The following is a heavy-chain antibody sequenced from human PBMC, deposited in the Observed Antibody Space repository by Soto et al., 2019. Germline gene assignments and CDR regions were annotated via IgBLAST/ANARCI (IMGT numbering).Heavy chain of an antibody. J-gene: IGHJ6*02. Sequence: GGSLRLSCAASGFTFSSYSMNWVRQAPGKGLEWVSSISSSSYIYYADSVKGRFTISRDNAKNSLYLQMNSLRAEDTAVYYCARDRTDIVVVPAAMPDDYYYYGMDVWGQGTTVTVSS. CDR3: ARDRTDIVVVPAAMPDDYYYYGMDV. V-gene: IGHV3-21*01. CDR1: GFTFSSYS. CDR2: ISSSSYI. D-gene: IGHD2-2*01.